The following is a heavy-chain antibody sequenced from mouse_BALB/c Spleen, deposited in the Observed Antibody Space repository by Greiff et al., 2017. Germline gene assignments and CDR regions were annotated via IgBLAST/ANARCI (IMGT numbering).Heavy chain of an antibody. D-gene: IGHD3-3*01. V-gene: IGHV1-87*01. CDR3: ARAGPSMDY. J-gene: IGHJ4*01. CDR2: IYPGDGDT. Sequence: VQLHQSGAELARPGASVKLSCKASGYTFTSYWMQWVKQRPGQGLEWIGAIYPGDGDTRYTQKFKGKATLTADKSSSTAYMQLSSLASEDSAVYYCARAGPSMDYWGQGTAVTVSS. CDR1: GYTFTSYW.